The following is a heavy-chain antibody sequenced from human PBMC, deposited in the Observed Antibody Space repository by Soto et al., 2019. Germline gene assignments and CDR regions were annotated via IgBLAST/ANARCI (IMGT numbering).Heavy chain of an antibody. Sequence: EAQLVESGGGLVQPGGSLRLSCAASGFTFSNYEMHWVRQAPGKGLEYVSGISNNGAHTDYAKSVKGRFTISRDNSENTLYLQMGSLRAEEMALYYCARRGNGSRCPNVYMDVWGKGTTVTVSS. D-gene: IGHD6-13*01. CDR3: ARRGNGSRCPNVYMDV. CDR2: ISNNGAHT. J-gene: IGHJ6*03. CDR1: GFTFSNYE. V-gene: IGHV3-64*01.